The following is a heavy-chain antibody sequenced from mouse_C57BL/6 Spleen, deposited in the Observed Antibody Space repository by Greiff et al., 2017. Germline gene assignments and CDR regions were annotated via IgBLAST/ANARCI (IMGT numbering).Heavy chain of an antibody. J-gene: IGHJ3*01. CDR1: GYTFTDYY. V-gene: IGHV1-26*01. D-gene: IGHD3-1*01. Sequence: EVQLQQSGPELVKPGASVKISCKASGYTFTDYYMNWVKQSPGKSLEWIGDINPNNGGTSYNQKFKGKATLTVDKSSSTAYMELRILTSEDSAVYCCARWGGLGAYWGQGTLVTVSA. CDR3: ARWGGLGAY. CDR2: INPNNGGT.